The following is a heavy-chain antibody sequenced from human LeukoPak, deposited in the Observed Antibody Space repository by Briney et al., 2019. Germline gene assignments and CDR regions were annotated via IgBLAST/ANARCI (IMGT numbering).Heavy chain of an antibody. V-gene: IGHV4-34*01. D-gene: IGHD3-16*01. J-gene: IGHJ2*01. CDR1: GGSFSGYY. CDR3: ARLKMGAYFDL. Sequence: SETLSLTCAVYGGSFSGYYWSWIRQPPGKGLEWIGEINHSGSTNYNPSLKSRVTISVDTSKNQFSLKLRSVTAADTAVYYCARLKMGAYFDLWGRGTLVTVSS. CDR2: INHSGST.